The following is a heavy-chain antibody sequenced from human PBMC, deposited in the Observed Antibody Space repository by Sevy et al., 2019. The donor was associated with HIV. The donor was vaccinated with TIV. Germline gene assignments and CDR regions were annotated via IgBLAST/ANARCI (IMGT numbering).Heavy chain of an antibody. Sequence: GGSLRLSCAASGFTFSSYIMNWARQAPGKGLEWVSSISSSSSYIYYADSVKGRFTISRDNAKNSLYLQMNSLRVEDTAVYYCARGVRDFWSGYPDYWGQGTLVTVSS. CDR3: ARGVRDFWSGYPDY. CDR1: GFTFSSYI. D-gene: IGHD3-3*01. CDR2: ISSSSSYI. V-gene: IGHV3-21*01. J-gene: IGHJ4*02.